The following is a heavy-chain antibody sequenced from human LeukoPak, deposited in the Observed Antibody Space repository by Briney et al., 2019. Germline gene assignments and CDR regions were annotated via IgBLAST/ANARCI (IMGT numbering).Heavy chain of an antibody. Sequence: PGGSLRLSSAASGFTFSSYSMNWVRQAPGKGLEWVSSISSSSSYIYYADSVKGRFTISRDNAKNSLYLQMNSLRAEDTAVYYCARDVWPDSLYGMDVWGQGTTVTVSS. V-gene: IGHV3-21*01. D-gene: IGHD3-16*01. CDR2: ISSSSSYI. CDR1: GFTFSSYS. J-gene: IGHJ6*02. CDR3: ARDVWPDSLYGMDV.